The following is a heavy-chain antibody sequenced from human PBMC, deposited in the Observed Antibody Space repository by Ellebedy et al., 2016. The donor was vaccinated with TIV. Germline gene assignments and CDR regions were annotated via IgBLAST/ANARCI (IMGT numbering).Heavy chain of an antibody. CDR1: GYSFTSYW. J-gene: IGHJ3*02. Sequence: KVSXXGSGYSFTSYWIGWVRQMPGKGLEWMGIIYPGDSDTRYSPSFQGQVTISADKSISTAYLQWSSLKASDTAMYYCARLLPADAFDIWGQGTMVTVSS. CDR2: IYPGDSDT. CDR3: ARLLPADAFDI. V-gene: IGHV5-51*01.